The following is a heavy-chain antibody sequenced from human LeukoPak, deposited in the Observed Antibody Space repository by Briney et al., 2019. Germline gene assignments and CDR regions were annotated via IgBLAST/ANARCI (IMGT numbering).Heavy chain of an antibody. CDR1: GFTFSSYW. CDR2: IKQDGSEK. Sequence: GGSLRLSCAASGFTFSSYWMSWVRQAPGKGLEWVANIKQDGSEKYYVDSVKGRFTISRDNAKNSLYLQMNSLRAEDTAVYYCARDGVVAGVYFDCWGQGTLVTVSS. J-gene: IGHJ4*02. CDR3: ARDGVVAGVYFDC. D-gene: IGHD2-15*01. V-gene: IGHV3-7*01.